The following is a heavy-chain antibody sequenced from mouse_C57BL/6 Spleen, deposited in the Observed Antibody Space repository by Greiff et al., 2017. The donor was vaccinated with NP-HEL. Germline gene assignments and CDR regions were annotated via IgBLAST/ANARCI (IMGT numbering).Heavy chain of an antibody. D-gene: IGHD3-2*02. Sequence: VQLQQSGAELVMPGASVKLSCKASGYTFTSYWMHWVKQRPGQGLEWIGEIDPSDSYTNYNQKFKGKSTLTVDKSSSTAYMQLSSLRSEDAAVDYCARVSSGYERAMDYWGQGTSVTVSS. CDR3: ARVSSGYERAMDY. V-gene: IGHV1-69*01. CDR2: IDPSDSYT. J-gene: IGHJ4*01. CDR1: GYTFTSYW.